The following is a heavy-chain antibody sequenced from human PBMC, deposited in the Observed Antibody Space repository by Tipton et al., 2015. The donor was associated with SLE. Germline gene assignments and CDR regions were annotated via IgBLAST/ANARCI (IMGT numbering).Heavy chain of an antibody. CDR2: IYYSGST. Sequence: LRLSCTVSGGSISSSSYYWGWIRQPPGKGLEWIGSIYYSGSTYYNPSLKSRVTISVDTSKNQFSLKLSSVTAADTAVYYCARLVVGGGSCYPDYWGQGTLVTVSS. V-gene: IGHV4-39*01. CDR1: GGSISSSSYY. D-gene: IGHD2-15*01. J-gene: IGHJ4*02. CDR3: ARLVVGGGSCYPDY.